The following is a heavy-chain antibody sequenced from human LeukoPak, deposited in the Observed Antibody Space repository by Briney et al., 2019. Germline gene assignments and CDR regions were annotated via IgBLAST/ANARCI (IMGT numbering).Heavy chain of an antibody. J-gene: IGHJ4*02. CDR1: GYTFTGYY. CDR3: ARDGIVGATRVDY. D-gene: IGHD1-26*01. Sequence: ASVKVSCKASGYTFTGYYMHWVRQAPGQGLEWMGWINPNSGGTNYAQKLQGRVTMTTDTSTSTAYMELRSLRSDDTAVYYCARDGIVGATRVDYWGQGTLVTVSS. CDR2: INPNSGGT. V-gene: IGHV1-2*02.